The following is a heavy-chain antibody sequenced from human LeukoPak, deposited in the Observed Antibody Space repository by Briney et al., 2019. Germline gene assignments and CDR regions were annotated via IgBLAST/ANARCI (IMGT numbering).Heavy chain of an antibody. CDR1: GGSFSGYY. CDR2: INHSGST. Sequence: SETLSLTCAVYGGSFSGYYWSWIRQPPGKGLEWIGEINHSGSTNYNPSLKSRVTISVDTSKNQFSLKLSSVTAADTAVYYCARIRRITMVRGVIGYYYMDVWGKGTTVTISS. J-gene: IGHJ6*03. D-gene: IGHD3-10*01. CDR3: ARIRRITMVRGVIGYYYMDV. V-gene: IGHV4-34*01.